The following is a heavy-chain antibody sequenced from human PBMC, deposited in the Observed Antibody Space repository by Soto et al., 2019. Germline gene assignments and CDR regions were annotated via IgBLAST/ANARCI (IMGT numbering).Heavy chain of an antibody. CDR3: AHDVPVLVVAGGAFDI. CDR2: IYWDDDK. CDR1: GFSLSTSGVG. V-gene: IGHV2-5*02. D-gene: IGHD2-15*01. J-gene: IGHJ3*02. Sequence: SGPTLVNPTQTLTLTCTFSGFSLSTSGVGVGWIRQPPGKALEWLALIYWDDDKRYSPSLKSRLTITKDTSKNQVVLTMTNMDRVDTARYHCAHDVPVLVVAGGAFDIWGQGTMVTVSS.